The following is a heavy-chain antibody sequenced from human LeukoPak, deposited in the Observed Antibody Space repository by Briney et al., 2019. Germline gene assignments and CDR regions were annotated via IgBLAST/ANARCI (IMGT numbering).Heavy chain of an antibody. Sequence: SVKVSCKASGGTFSSYAISWVRQAPGQGLEWMGRIIPILGIANYAQKFLGRVTITADKSTSTAYMELSSLRSEDTAVYYCARSYDILTATPFYWGQGTLVTVSS. CDR2: IIPILGIA. V-gene: IGHV1-69*04. J-gene: IGHJ4*02. CDR3: ARSYDILTATPFY. CDR1: GGTFSSYA. D-gene: IGHD3-9*01.